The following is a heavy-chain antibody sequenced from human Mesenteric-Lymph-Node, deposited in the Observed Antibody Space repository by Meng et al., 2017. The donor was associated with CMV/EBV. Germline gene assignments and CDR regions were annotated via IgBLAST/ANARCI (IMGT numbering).Heavy chain of an antibody. CDR3: ARDFYEYDNSGYYDDTFDI. CDR2: MHPNSDGT. J-gene: IGHJ3*02. CDR1: GYSFTTYG. V-gene: IGHV1-8*01. Sequence: ASVKVSCKASGYSFTTYGINWVRQATGQGLEWVLWMHPNSDGTGYAERFQGRVTMTRNTSTKTGYVELRSLGSDDTAVYYCARDFYEYDNSGYYDDTFDIWGQGTMVTVSS. D-gene: IGHD3-22*01.